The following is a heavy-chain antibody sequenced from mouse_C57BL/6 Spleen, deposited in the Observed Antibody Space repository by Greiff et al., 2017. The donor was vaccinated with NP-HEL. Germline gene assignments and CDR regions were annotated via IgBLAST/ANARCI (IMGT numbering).Heavy chain of an antibody. CDR2: IYPGSGST. J-gene: IGHJ2*01. CDR3: ARSPLYGSSHYFDY. Sequence: VQLQQPGAELVKPGASVKMSCKASGYTFTSYWITWVKQRPGQGLEWIGDIYPGSGSTNYNEKFKSKATLTVDTSSSTAYMQLSSLTSEDSAVYYCARSPLYGSSHYFDYWGQGTTLTVSS. CDR1: GYTFTSYW. V-gene: IGHV1-55*01. D-gene: IGHD1-1*01.